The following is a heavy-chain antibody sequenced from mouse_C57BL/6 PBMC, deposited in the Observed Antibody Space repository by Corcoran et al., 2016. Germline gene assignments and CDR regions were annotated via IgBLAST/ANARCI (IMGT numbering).Heavy chain of an antibody. CDR3: ARRGLLSYWYFDV. CDR1: GYTFTDYY. J-gene: IGHJ1*03. V-gene: IGHV1-76*01. D-gene: IGHD3-1*01. CDR2: IFPGSGNT. Sequence: QIQLKQSGAELVRPGASVKLSCKASGYTFTDYYINWVKQRPGQGLEWIARIFPGSGNTYYNEKFKGKATLTAAKSPSTAYMQLSSLTSEDSAVYFCARRGLLSYWYFDVWGTGTTVTVSS.